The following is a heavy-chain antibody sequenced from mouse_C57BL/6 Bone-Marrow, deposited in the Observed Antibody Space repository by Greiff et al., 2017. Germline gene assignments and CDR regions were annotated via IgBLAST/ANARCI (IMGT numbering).Heavy chain of an antibody. CDR3: ARYDYDFYAMDY. J-gene: IGHJ4*01. D-gene: IGHD2-4*01. Sequence: VHVKQSGPELVKPGASVKISCKASGYSFTGYYMNWVKQSPEKSLEWIGEINPSTGGTTYNQKFKAKATLTVDKSSSTAYMQLNSLTSEDSAVYYCARYDYDFYAMDYGGQGTSVTVSS. CDR2: INPSTGGT. CDR1: GYSFTGYY. V-gene: IGHV1-42*01.